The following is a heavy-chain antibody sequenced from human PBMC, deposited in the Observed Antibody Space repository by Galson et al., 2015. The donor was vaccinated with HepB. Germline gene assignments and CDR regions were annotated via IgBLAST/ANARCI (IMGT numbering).Heavy chain of an antibody. D-gene: IGHD5-18*01. CDR1: GFTVSSNY. CDR2: IYSGGST. Sequence: SLRLSCAASGFTVSSNYMSWVRQAPGKGLEWVSVIYSGGSTYYADSVKGRFTISRDNSKNTLYLQMNSLRAEDTAVYYCARVTTYPGIHYFDYWGQGTLVTVSS. J-gene: IGHJ4*02. V-gene: IGHV3-66*02. CDR3: ARVTTYPGIHYFDY.